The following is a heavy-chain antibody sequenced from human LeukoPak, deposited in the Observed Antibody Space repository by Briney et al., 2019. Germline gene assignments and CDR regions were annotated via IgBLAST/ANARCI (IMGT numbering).Heavy chain of an antibody. D-gene: IGHD2-2*01. CDR2: ISGSGGST. V-gene: IGHV3-23*01. J-gene: IGHJ4*02. CDR1: GFTFSSYA. Sequence: GGSLRLSCEASGFTFSSYAMSWVLQAPGKGLEWCSAISGSGGSTYYADSVKGRFTISRDNSKNTLYLQMNSLRAEDTAVYYCAKGHISGYCSSTSCYGVVDYFHFWGQGTVDSVSS. CDR3: AKGHISGYCSSTSCYGVVDYFHF.